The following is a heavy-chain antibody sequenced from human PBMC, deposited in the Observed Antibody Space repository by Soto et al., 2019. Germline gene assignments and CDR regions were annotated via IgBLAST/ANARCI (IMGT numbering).Heavy chain of an antibody. CDR2: IYYSGST. V-gene: IGHV4-39*01. J-gene: IGHJ4*02. Sequence: PSETLSLTCTVSGGSISSSSYYWGWIRQPPGKGLGWIGSIYYSGSTYYNPSLKSRVTISVDTSKNQFSLKLSSVTAADTAVYYCARRFYRWYYFDYWGQGTLVTVSS. D-gene: IGHD3-10*01. CDR3: ARRFYRWYYFDY. CDR1: GGSISSSSYY.